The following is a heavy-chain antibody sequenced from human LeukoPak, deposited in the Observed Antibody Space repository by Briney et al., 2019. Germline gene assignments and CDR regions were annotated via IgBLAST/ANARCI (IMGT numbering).Heavy chain of an antibody. CDR2: INYSGST. CDR1: GGSISNYY. J-gene: IGHJ3*02. CDR3: ARDKSRTYGSADAFDI. Sequence: SETLSLTCTVSGGSISNYYWSWIRQPPGKGLEWIAYINYSGSTNYNPSLKSRVTISVDTSKNQFSLKLSSVTAADTAVYYCARDKSRTYGSADAFDIWGQGTMVTVSS. D-gene: IGHD3-10*01. V-gene: IGHV4-59*12.